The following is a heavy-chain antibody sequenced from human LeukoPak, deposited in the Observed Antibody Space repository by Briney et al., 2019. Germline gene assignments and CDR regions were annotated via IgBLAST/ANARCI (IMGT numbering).Heavy chain of an antibody. V-gene: IGHV3-74*01. Sequence: PGGSLRLSCAASGFTFSSYWMHWVRQAPGKGLVWVSRINSDGSSTSYADSVKGRFTISRDNAKNTLYLQVNSLRAEDTAVYYCAREGYSSSYFDYWGQGTLVTVSS. CDR1: GFTFSSYW. CDR2: INSDGSST. D-gene: IGHD6-6*01. CDR3: AREGYSSSYFDY. J-gene: IGHJ4*02.